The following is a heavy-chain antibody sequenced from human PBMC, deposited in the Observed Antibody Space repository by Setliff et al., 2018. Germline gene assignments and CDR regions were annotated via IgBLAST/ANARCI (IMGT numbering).Heavy chain of an antibody. CDR3: ARPTYYYDSSGYPGNAFDI. CDR1: GYSFTSYW. J-gene: IGHJ3*02. Sequence: PGESLKISCKGSGYSFTSYWIGWVRQMPGKGLEWMGIIYPGDSDTRYSPSFQGQVTISADKSISTAYLQWSSLKASDTAMYYCARPTYYYDSSGYPGNAFDIWGQGTMGTVSS. D-gene: IGHD3-22*01. CDR2: IYPGDSDT. V-gene: IGHV5-51*01.